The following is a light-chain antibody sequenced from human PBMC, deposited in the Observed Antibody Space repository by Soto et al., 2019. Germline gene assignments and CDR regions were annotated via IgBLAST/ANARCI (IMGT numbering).Light chain of an antibody. CDR2: GAS. Sequence: DIVMTQSPATLSVFPGERATLSCRASQSVSTNLAWYQQKPGQAPRLLIYGASARATGIPARFSGSGSGTEFTLTISSLQSEDFAVYYCHQYNNWPPYTFGQGTKLEIK. J-gene: IGKJ2*01. V-gene: IGKV3-15*01. CDR3: HQYNNWPPYT. CDR1: QSVSTN.